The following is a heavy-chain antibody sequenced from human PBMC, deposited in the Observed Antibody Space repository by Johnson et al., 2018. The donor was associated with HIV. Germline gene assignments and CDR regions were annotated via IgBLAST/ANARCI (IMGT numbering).Heavy chain of an antibody. J-gene: IGHJ3*02. D-gene: IGHD6-13*01. V-gene: IGHV3-9*01. CDR1: GFTFDDYA. CDR2: ISWNSGSI. CDR3: ATGASSTWSLGALDI. Sequence: VQLVESGGGLVQPGRSLRLSCAASGFTFDDYAMHWVRQAPGKGLEWVSGISWNSGSIGYADSVKGRFTISRDDSKNSLYLQMNSLKSEDTAVYYCATGASSTWSLGALDIWGQGTMVTVSS.